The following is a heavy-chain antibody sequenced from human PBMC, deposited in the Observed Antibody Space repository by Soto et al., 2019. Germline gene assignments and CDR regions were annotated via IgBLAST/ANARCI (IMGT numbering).Heavy chain of an antibody. V-gene: IGHV4-30-2*01. D-gene: IGHD3-16*01. Sequence: PSETMSLTCTVSNGSISSGGYSWSWIQQTPGKGLEWIGYIYPTGKTYYNPSLKNRATLSIDTSQNQFSLQLTSVTAADTAVYYCARAPPGPAPRWGVWGHGTTVTVSS. J-gene: IGHJ6*02. CDR3: ARAPPGPAPRWGV. CDR1: NGSISSGGYS. CDR2: IYPTGKT.